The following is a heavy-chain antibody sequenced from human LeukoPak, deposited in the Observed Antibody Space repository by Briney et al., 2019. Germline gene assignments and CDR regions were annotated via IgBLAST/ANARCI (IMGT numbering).Heavy chain of an antibody. CDR3: AKDASARPSDY. Sequence: GGSLRLSCAASGFTFSSYAMSWFRQAPGKWLEWVSFITDNGVNTYSADSVKGRFTISRDNSKNTLYLQMSSLRAEDTAIYYCAKDASARPSDYWGPGTLVTVSS. V-gene: IGHV3-23*01. CDR1: GFTFSSYA. CDR2: ITDNGVNT. J-gene: IGHJ4*02.